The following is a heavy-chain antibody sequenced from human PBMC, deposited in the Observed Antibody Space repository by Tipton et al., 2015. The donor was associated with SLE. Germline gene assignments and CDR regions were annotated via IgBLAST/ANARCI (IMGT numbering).Heavy chain of an antibody. CDR3: ARMGLCTTTTCNESAFDV. V-gene: IGHV4-59*07. J-gene: IGHJ3*01. CDR2: AYYSGST. D-gene: IGHD2-2*01. CDR1: GDSISNYF. Sequence: TLSLTCTVSGDSISNYFCTWIRQSPGTGLEWIGYAYYSGSTNYNPSLKSRVTISVDTSKNQFSLKLSAVAAADTAIYYCARMGLCTTTTCNESAFDVWGQGSMVTVSS.